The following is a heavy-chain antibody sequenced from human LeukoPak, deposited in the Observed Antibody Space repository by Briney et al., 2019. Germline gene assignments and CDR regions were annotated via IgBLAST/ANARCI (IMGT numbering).Heavy chain of an antibody. CDR2: IKSKTDGGTT. D-gene: IGHD3-10*01. CDR1: GFTFSYAW. V-gene: IGHV3-15*01. J-gene: IGHJ4*02. Sequence: GGSLGLSCAASGFTFSYAWVSWVRQAPGKGLEWVGRIKSKTDGGTTDYAAPVKGRFTISRDDSKNTLYLQMNSLKTEDTAVYYCTTGLWFGEILSDFWGQGTLVTVSS. CDR3: TTGLWFGEILSDF.